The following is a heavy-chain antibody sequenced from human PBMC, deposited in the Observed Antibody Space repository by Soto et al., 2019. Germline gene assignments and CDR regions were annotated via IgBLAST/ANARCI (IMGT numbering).Heavy chain of an antibody. J-gene: IGHJ2*01. D-gene: IGHD2-2*01. Sequence: QVQLVQSGDEVKKPGASVKVSCKASGYTFTNYGISWVRQAPGQGLEWMGWLSPYNGNTKYPQKLQGRVTMTTDTSTRTSYMELRSLRSDDSAVYFCARDGDRCTSTRCSPLPDTHVDRWGRGTLVTVSS. CDR3: ARDGDRCTSTRCSPLPDTHVDR. CDR2: LSPYNGNT. V-gene: IGHV1-18*01. CDR1: GYTFTNYG.